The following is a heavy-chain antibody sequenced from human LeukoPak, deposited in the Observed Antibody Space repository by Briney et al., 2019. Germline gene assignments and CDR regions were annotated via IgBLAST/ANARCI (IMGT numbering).Heavy chain of an antibody. D-gene: IGHD2-2*01. Sequence: GGSLRLSCTASGFTFGDYAMSWVRQAPGKGLEWVGFIRSKAYGGTTEYAASVKGRFTISRDDSKSIAYLQMNSLKTEDTAVYYCMADCSSTSCYDYWGQGTLVAVSS. CDR3: MADCSSTSCYDY. CDR1: GFTFGDYA. V-gene: IGHV3-49*04. J-gene: IGHJ4*02. CDR2: IRSKAYGGTT.